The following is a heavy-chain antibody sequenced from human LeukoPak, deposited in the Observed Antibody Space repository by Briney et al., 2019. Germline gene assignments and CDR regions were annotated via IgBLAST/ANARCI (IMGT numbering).Heavy chain of an antibody. CDR1: GGTFSSYA. D-gene: IGHD2-2*01. J-gene: IGHJ4*02. V-gene: IGHV1-69*04. Sequence: PVKVSCKASGGTFSSYAIGWVRQAPGQGLEWMGRIIPIFGIANYAQKFQGRVTITADKSTSTAYMELSSLRSEDTAVYYCARVSGPLGQLNYWGQGTLVAVSS. CDR2: IIPIFGIA. CDR3: ARVSGPLGQLNY.